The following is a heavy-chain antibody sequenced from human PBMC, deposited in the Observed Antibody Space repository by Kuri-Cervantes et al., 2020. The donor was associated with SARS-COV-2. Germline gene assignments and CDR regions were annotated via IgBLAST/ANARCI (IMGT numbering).Heavy chain of an antibody. CDR1: GGSISSSSYY. V-gene: IGHV4-39*01. Sequence: SETLSLTCTVSGGSISSSSYYWGWIRQPPGKGLEWIGNIFTSGRTNYNPSLKSRVTISVDTSKNQFSLKLSSVTAADTAVYYCARGPHCSSTSCNRDYWGQETLVTVSS. J-gene: IGHJ4*02. CDR3: ARGPHCSSTSCNRDY. D-gene: IGHD2-2*01. CDR2: IFTSGRT.